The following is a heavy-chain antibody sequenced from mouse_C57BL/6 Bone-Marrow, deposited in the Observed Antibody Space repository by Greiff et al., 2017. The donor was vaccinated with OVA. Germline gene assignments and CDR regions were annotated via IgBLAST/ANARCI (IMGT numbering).Heavy chain of an antibody. CDR1: GYTFTSYG. V-gene: IGHV1-81*01. Sequence: QVQLKQSGAELARPGASVKLSCKASGYTFTSYGISWVKQRTGQGLEWIGEIYPRSGNTYYTEKFKGKATTTADTSSNTAYLQLSSLTSEDTAVYYCTQGDYYGLDYWGQGTTLTVSS. D-gene: IGHD1-1*01. CDR3: TQGDYYGLDY. CDR2: IYPRSGNT. J-gene: IGHJ2*01.